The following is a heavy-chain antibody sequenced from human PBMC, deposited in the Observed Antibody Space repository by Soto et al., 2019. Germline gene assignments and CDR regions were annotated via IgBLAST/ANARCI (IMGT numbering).Heavy chain of an antibody. Sequence: EVRLVESGGGLVKPGGSLRLSCNASGFSFYTYEMNWVRQAPGKGLEWVASITGTGSSIFYADSLKGRFTISRDNAKNSLYLQMNSLTVDDTAIYYCARVVAGMTVDHWGQGTLVIVSS. CDR2: ITGTGSSI. V-gene: IGHV3-48*03. D-gene: IGHD6-19*01. CDR3: ARVVAGMTVDH. J-gene: IGHJ4*02. CDR1: GFSFYTYE.